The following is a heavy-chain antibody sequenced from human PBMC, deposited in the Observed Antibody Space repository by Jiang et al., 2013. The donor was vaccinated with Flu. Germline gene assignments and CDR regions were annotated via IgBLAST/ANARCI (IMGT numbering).Heavy chain of an antibody. CDR2: TYYRSKWRY. CDR3: VAEYFHVNFTF. J-gene: IGHJ2*01. V-gene: IGHV6-1*01. D-gene: IGHD2-8*01. Sequence: QSPSRGLEWLGRTYYRSKWRYXYAISVKSRMTITPDTSKNQFSLQVNSVTPEDTAIYYCVAEYFHVNFTFWGRGTLVTVSS.